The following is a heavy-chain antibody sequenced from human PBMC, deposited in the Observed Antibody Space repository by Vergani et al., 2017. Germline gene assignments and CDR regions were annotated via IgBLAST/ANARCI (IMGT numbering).Heavy chain of an antibody. J-gene: IGHJ4*02. V-gene: IGHV3-30*02. CDR3: AKHFRGWGIDY. CDR1: GFTLSNYD. D-gene: IGHD3-16*01. Sequence: QVQLVESGGGVVQRGGSLRLSCATSGFTLSNYDMQWIRQGPGKGLEFVAFIQFDGSNQDYADSVKGRFTLSKDFSKNTLYLQMNGLRTDDTATYYCAKHFRGWGIDYWGQGTQVIVSS. CDR2: IQFDGSNQ.